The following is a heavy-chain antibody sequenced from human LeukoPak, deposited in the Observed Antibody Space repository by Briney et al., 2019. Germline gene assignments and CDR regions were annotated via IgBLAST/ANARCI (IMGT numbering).Heavy chain of an antibody. J-gene: IGHJ4*02. D-gene: IGHD1-26*01. Sequence: PGGSLRLSCAASGFTFSSYAMSWVRQAPGKGLEWVSAISGSGGSTYYADSVKGRFTISRDNSRNTLYLQMNSLRAEDTAVYYCAKYSGSLPLGDYWGQGTLVTVSS. CDR3: AKYSGSLPLGDY. V-gene: IGHV3-23*01. CDR1: GFTFSSYA. CDR2: ISGSGGST.